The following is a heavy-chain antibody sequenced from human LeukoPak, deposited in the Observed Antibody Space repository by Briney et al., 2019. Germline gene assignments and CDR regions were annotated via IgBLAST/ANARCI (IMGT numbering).Heavy chain of an antibody. V-gene: IGHV3-21*01. CDR2: ISSSSSYI. CDR1: GFTFSSYS. Sequence: GGSLRLSCAASGFTFSSYSMNWVRQAPGKGVEWVSSISSSSSYIYYADSVKGRFTISRDNAKNSLYLQMNSLRAEDTAVYYCARGGYSYGKGFDPWGQGTLVTVSS. CDR3: ARGGYSYGKGFDP. J-gene: IGHJ5*02. D-gene: IGHD5-18*01.